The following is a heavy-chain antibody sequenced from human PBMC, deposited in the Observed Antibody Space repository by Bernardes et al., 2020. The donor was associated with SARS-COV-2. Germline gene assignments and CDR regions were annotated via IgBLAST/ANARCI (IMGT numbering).Heavy chain of an antibody. V-gene: IGHV4-39*01. Sequence: SETLSLTCTVSGVSIGSSPYYCGWLRQPPGKGLEWIGSLYSGGSTYYSPSLKSRVSISVDTPKNQFSLKLSSVAAADTAVYYCALGYCSAGSCYAVNYWGQGTLVTVSS. CDR1: GVSIGSSPYY. J-gene: IGHJ4*02. CDR3: ALGYCSAGSCYAVNY. D-gene: IGHD2-15*01. CDR2: LYSGGST.